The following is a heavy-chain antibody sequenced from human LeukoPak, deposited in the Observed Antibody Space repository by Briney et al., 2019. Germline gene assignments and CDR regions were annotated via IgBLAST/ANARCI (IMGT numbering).Heavy chain of an antibody. CDR3: VGSSSGWRPNNWFDP. CDR1: GFTFSSYW. J-gene: IGHJ5*02. D-gene: IGHD6-19*01. CDR2: IKQDGSVK. Sequence: GGSLRLSCAASGFTFSSYWMSWVRQAPGKGLEWVANIKQDGSVKYYVDSVMGRFTISRDNAKNSLYLQMNSLRVEDTAVYYCVGSSSGWRPNNWFDPWGQGTLVTVSS. V-gene: IGHV3-7*01.